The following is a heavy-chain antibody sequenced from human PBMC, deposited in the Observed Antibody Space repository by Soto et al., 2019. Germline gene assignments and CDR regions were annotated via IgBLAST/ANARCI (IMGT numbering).Heavy chain of an antibody. CDR2: ISYDGSNK. J-gene: IGHJ4*02. V-gene: IGHV3-30*18. CDR1: GFTFSSYG. Sequence: QVQLVESGGGVVQPGRSLRLSCAASGFTFSSYGMHWVRQAPGKGLEWVAVISYDGSNKYYADSVKGRFTISRDNAKNTLYLQMNSLRAEDTAVYYCAKVEVPTRNSGYGAFDYWGQGTLVTVSS. D-gene: IGHD5-12*01. CDR3: AKVEVPTRNSGYGAFDY.